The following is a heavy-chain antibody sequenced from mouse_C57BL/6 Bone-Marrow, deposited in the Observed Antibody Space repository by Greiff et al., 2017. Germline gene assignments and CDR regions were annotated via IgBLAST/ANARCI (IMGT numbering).Heavy chain of an antibody. D-gene: IGHD4-1*01. Sequence: VKLQQSGAELVRPGASVTLSCKASGYTFTDYEMHWVKQTPVHGLEWIGAIDPETGGTAYNQKFKGKAILTADKSSSTAYMELRSLTSEDSAVYYCTRGLGLDWFAYWGQGTLVTVSA. CDR3: TRGLGLDWFAY. J-gene: IGHJ3*01. V-gene: IGHV1-15*01. CDR1: GYTFTDYE. CDR2: IDPETGGT.